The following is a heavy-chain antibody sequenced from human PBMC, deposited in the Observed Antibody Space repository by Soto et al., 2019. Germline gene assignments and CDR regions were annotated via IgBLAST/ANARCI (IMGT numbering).Heavy chain of an antibody. CDR3: ARGNDGVRGVVSWPGDFNYYGYGMDF. CDR2: INNSGST. V-gene: IGHV4-4*02. D-gene: IGHD3-10*01. Sequence: QVQLQESGPGLVQPSGTLSLTGAVSGGSISSNKWWSWVRQSPGKGLEWIGEINNSGSTNYNPSLTSRVTMTLDKSKNQLSLKLRCVAAADTAVEYCARGNDGVRGVVSWPGDFNYYGYGMDFWGPATTVTVSS. CDR1: GGSISSNKW. J-gene: IGHJ6*02.